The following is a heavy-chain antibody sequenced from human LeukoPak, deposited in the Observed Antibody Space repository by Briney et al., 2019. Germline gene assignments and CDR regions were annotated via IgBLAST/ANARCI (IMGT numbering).Heavy chain of an antibody. CDR3: ARETHYDILTGYFFDY. J-gene: IGHJ4*02. V-gene: IGHV3-21*01. D-gene: IGHD3-9*01. CDR2: ISSSSSYI. Sequence: PGGSLRLSCAASGFTFSSYSMNWVRQAPGKGLEWGSSISSSSSYIYYADSVKGRFTISRDNAKNSLYLQMNSLRAEDTAVYYCARETHYDILTGYFFDYWGQGTMVTVSS. CDR1: GFTFSSYS.